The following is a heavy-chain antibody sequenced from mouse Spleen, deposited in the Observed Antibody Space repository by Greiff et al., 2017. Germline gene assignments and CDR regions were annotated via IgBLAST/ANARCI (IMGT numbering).Heavy chain of an antibody. CDR2: IRSKSNNYAT. CDR3: VRHDTTVYAMDY. V-gene: IGHV10-1*01. Sequence: VQLKESGGGLVQPKGSLKLSCAASGFSFNTYAMNWVRQAPGKGLEWVARIRSKSNNYATYYADSVKDRFTISRDDSESMLYLQMNNLKTEDTAMYYCVRHDTTVYAMDYWGQGTSVTVSS. CDR1: GFSFNTYA. J-gene: IGHJ4*01. D-gene: IGHD1-1*01.